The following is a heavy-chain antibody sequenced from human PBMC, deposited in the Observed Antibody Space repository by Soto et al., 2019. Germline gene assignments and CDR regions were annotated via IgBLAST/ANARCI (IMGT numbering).Heavy chain of an antibody. CDR1: GFTFSGYS. D-gene: IGHD3-22*01. Sequence: HPGGSLRLSCAASGFTFSGYSMNWVRQAPGKGLEWVSYISSSSSTIYYADSVKGRFTISRDNAKNSLYLQMNSLRAEDTAVYYCARDDPAYDSSGYYSMVFDYWGKGTLVTVSS. CDR3: ARDDPAYDSSGYYSMVFDY. CDR2: ISSSSSTI. V-gene: IGHV3-48*01. J-gene: IGHJ4*02.